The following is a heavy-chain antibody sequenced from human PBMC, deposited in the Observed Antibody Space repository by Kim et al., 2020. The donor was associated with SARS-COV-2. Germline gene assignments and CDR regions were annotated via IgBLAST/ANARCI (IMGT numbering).Heavy chain of an antibody. CDR3: VREKPLYSSGWYGYFDY. Sequence: SETLSLTCTVPGGSTSSSSHYWGWIRQPPGKGLEWIGSIYYSGTTYYNPSLKSRVTISLDTSKNQFSLKMSSVTAADTAVYYCVREKPLYSSGWYGYFDYWGQKTLVTVSA. D-gene: IGHD6-19*01. V-gene: IGHV4-39*02. CDR1: GGSTSSSSHY. J-gene: IGHJ4*02. CDR2: IYYSGTT.